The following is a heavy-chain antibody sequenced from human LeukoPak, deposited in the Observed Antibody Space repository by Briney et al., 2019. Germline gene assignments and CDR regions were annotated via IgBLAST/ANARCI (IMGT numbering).Heavy chain of an antibody. V-gene: IGHV3-48*01. CDR2: INTDSSDI. CDR3: AKDAVAPGSGGDYFDV. CDR1: GFTFSSYA. D-gene: IGHD3-10*01. Sequence: GGSLRLSCAASGFTFSSYAMAWVRQAPGKGLELVSYINTDSSDIHCADSVKGRVTISRDSAKNTLFLQMNSLRVDDTALYYCAKDAVAPGSGGDYFDVWGQGTLVAVSS. J-gene: IGHJ4*02.